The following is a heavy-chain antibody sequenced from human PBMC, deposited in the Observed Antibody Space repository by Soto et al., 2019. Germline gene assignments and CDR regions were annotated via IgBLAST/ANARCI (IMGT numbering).Heavy chain of an antibody. D-gene: IGHD2-2*01. CDR2: IGTAGDP. V-gene: IGHV3-13*05. J-gene: IGHJ6*02. CDR1: GFILSGYD. Sequence: EEQLVESGGGLVQPGGSLRLSCVASGFILSGYDMHWVRQATGEGLEWVSAIGTAGDPYYSGSVKGRFTISRGNAENSVYLQMNSLRAGDTAVYYCARAGYASSGYYFYAMDVWGQGPRSPSP. CDR3: ARAGYASSGYYFYAMDV.